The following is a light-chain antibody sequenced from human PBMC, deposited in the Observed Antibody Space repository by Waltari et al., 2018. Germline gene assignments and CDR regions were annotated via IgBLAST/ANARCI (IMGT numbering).Light chain of an antibody. CDR3: QQYYTNLPT. CDR1: QDISNS. V-gene: IGKV1-NL1*01. Sequence: DIQMTQSPSSLSASLRDRVTITCRASQDISNSIAWYQQTPGKAPKLLLYAASRVESGVPSRFSGGESGTEYTLIISSLQPDDFATYYCQQYYTNLPTFGQGTKVEIK. CDR2: AAS. J-gene: IGKJ1*01.